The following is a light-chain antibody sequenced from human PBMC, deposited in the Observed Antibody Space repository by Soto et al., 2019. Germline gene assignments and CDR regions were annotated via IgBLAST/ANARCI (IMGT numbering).Light chain of an antibody. Sequence: QSVLTQPASVSGSPGQSITISCTGTSSDVGGYNYVSWYQQHPGKAPKLMIYEVSNRPSGVSHRFSGAKSGNTASLTISGLQAADEADYYCSSYTTSSTRGVFGTGTKLTVL. J-gene: IGLJ1*01. CDR1: SSDVGGYNY. CDR3: SSYTTSSTRGV. V-gene: IGLV2-14*01. CDR2: EVS.